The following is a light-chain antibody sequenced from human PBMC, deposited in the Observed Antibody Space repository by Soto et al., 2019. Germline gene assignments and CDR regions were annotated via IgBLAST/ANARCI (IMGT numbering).Light chain of an antibody. V-gene: IGKV3-20*01. Sequence: ESWLRQAPGTPALSPGGRATLSCRASQSVSNYLAWYQQKPGQAPRLLIYVASSRATGIPDRFSGSGSGTDFTLTISRLEPEDFAVYYCQQYGGSPQTFGQGTKVDIK. CDR2: VAS. J-gene: IGKJ1*01. CDR3: QQYGGSPQT. CDR1: QSVSNY.